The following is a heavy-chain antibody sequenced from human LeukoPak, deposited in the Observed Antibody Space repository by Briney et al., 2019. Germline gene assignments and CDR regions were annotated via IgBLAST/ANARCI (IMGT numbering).Heavy chain of an antibody. D-gene: IGHD4-17*01. Sequence: PSETLSLTCTVSGGSISSYYWSWIPQPPGKGLEWIGYIYYSGSTNYNPSLKSRVTISVDTSKNQFSLKLSSVTAADTAVYYCAKHYGDRGYFDYWGQGTLVTVSS. CDR1: GGSISSYY. CDR2: IYYSGST. J-gene: IGHJ4*02. CDR3: AKHYGDRGYFDY. V-gene: IGHV4-59*01.